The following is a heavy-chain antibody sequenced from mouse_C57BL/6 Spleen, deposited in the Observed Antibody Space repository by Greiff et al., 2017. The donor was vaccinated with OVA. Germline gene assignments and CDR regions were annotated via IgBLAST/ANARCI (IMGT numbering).Heavy chain of an antibody. CDR2: IDPNSGGT. Sequence: QVQLKQPGAELVKPGASVKLSCKASGYTFTSYWMHWVKQRPGRGLEWIGMIDPNSGGTKYNEKFKSKATLTVDKPSSTAYMQLSSLTSEDSAVYYCASESNWFAYWGQGTLVTVSA. D-gene: IGHD2-5*01. V-gene: IGHV1-72*01. CDR3: ASESNWFAY. CDR1: GYTFTSYW. J-gene: IGHJ3*01.